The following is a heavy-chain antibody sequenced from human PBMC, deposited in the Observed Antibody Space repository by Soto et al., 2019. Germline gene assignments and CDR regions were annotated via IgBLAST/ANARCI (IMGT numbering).Heavy chain of an antibody. D-gene: IGHD1-7*01. J-gene: IGHJ4*02. CDR2: IIPISGAA. Sequence: QGQLVQSGAEVKKPGSSVKVSCKASGGTFSNYVVNWVRQAPGQGLEWMGRIIPISGAANYAQKFQGRVTITADKSTSTSYMELRSLRSEDTAVYYCARDMTRTVVPYFDFWGQGTLVTVSS. V-gene: IGHV1-69*06. CDR3: ARDMTRTVVPYFDF. CDR1: GGTFSNYV.